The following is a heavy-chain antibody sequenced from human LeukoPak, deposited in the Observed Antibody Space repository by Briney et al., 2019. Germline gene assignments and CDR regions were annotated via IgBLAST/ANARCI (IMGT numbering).Heavy chain of an antibody. CDR1: GGSFSGYY. V-gene: IGHV4-34*01. J-gene: IGHJ4*02. CDR2: IKHIGST. Sequence: PSETLSLTCAVYGGSFSGYYWSWLRQPPGKGLEWLGEIKHIGSTNYNPSLKSRVNISVDTSKNQFSLKLSSVTAADTAVYYCARGPTMVRGVIITGPSYDYWGQGPLVTVSS. CDR3: ARGPTMVRGVIITGPSYDY. D-gene: IGHD3-10*01.